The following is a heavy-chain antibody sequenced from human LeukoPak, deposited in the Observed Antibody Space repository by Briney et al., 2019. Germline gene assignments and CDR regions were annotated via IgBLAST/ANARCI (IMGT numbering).Heavy chain of an antibody. V-gene: IGHV1-8*03. D-gene: IGHD3-3*01. CDR1: GYTFTSYD. CDR2: MDPNSGNT. Sequence: ASVKVSCKASGYTFTSYDINWVRQATGQGLEWMGWMDPNSGNTGYAQKFQGRVTITGNTSISTAYMELSSLRSEDTAVYYCAGSRVGFLEWLPRPWDYYYYMDVWGKGTTVTVSS. J-gene: IGHJ6*03. CDR3: AGSRVGFLEWLPRPWDYYYYMDV.